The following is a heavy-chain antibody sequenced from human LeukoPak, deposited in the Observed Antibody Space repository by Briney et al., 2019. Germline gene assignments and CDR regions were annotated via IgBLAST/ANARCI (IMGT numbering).Heavy chain of an antibody. V-gene: IGHV1-69*05. CDR3: AGGYVYVWGSYRRGYYFDY. J-gene: IGHJ4*02. D-gene: IGHD3-16*02. Sequence: ASVKVSCKASGGTFSSYAISWVRQAPGQGLEWMGGIIPIFGTANYAQKFQGRVTITTDESTSTAYMELSSLRSEDAAVYYCAGGYVYVWGSYRRGYYFDYWGQGTLVTVSS. CDR2: IIPIFGTA. CDR1: GGTFSSYA.